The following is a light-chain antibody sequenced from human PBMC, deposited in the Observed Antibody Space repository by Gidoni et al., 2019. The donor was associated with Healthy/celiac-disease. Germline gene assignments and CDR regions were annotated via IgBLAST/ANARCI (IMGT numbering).Light chain of an antibody. CDR1: QSVLYSSNNKNY. V-gene: IGKV4-1*01. CDR2: WAS. Sequence: DIVMTQSPDSLAVSLGERATINCKSSQSVLYSSNNKNYLAWYQQKPGQPPKLLIYWASTRESGVPDRFSGSGSGTDFTLTISSLQAEDVAVYYCQQYYSTPLTFXGXAKVGIK. J-gene: IGKJ4*01. CDR3: QQYYSTPLT.